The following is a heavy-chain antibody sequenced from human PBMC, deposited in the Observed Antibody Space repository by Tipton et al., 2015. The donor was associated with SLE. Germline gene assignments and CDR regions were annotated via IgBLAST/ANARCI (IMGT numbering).Heavy chain of an antibody. CDR2: IYTSGGT. Sequence: TLSLTCAVYGGSFSGYYWSWIRQPPGKGLEWIGYIYTSGGTYYNPSLKSRVTISVDTSKNQFSLKLTSVTAADTAVYYCARNPITMVRGVIPGAFDIWGQGTMVTVSS. J-gene: IGHJ3*02. V-gene: IGHV4-4*08. D-gene: IGHD3-10*01. CDR3: ARNPITMVRGVIPGAFDI. CDR1: GGSFSGYY.